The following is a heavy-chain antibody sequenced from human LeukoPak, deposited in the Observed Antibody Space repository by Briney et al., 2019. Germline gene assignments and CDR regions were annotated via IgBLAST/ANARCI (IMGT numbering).Heavy chain of an antibody. CDR2: ISGSGGST. Sequence: PGGSLRLSCAASGFTFSDDYMDWVRQAPGKGLEWVSAISGSGGSTYYADSVKGRFTISRDNSKNTLYLQMNSLRAEDTAVYYCAREVAGYNQHFDYWGQGTLVTVSS. J-gene: IGHJ4*02. V-gene: IGHV3-23*01. CDR1: GFTFSDDY. D-gene: IGHD5-24*01. CDR3: AREVAGYNQHFDY.